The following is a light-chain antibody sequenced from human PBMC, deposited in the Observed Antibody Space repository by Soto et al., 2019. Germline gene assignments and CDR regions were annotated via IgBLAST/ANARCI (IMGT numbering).Light chain of an antibody. CDR2: EVS. CDR3: CSFAGSSTYV. V-gene: IGLV2-23*02. J-gene: IGLJ1*01. CDR1: SSDVGSYDL. Sequence: QSALTQPASVSGSPGQSITISCTGTSSDVGSYDLVSWYQHHPGKAPKLMIYEVSKRPSGVSNRFSGSKSDNTASLTISGLQAEHEADYYCCSFAGSSTYVFGTGTKVTVL.